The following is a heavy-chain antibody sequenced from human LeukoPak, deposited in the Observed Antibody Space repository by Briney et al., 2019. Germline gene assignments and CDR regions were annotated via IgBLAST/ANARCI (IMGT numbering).Heavy chain of an antibody. J-gene: IGHJ1*01. CDR2: ISGDGGST. CDR3: ANGDRTRIAVAQH. D-gene: IGHD6-19*01. V-gene: IGHV3-43*02. CDR1: GFTFDDYA. Sequence: GGSPRLSCAASGFTFDDYAMHWVRQAPGKGLEWVSLISGDGGSTYYADSVKGRFTISRDNSKNSLYLQMNSLRTEDTALYYCANGDRTRIAVAQHWGQGTLVTVSS.